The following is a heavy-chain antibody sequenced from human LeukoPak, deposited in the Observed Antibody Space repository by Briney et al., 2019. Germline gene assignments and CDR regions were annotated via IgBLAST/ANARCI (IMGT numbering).Heavy chain of an antibody. Sequence: SETLSLTCTVSGGSISSYYWSWIRQPPGKGLEWIGYIYYSGSTNYNPSLKSRVTISVDPSKNQFSLKLSSVTAADTAVYYCARAVDQWLAEFDYWGQGTLVTVSS. D-gene: IGHD6-19*01. CDR3: ARAVDQWLAEFDY. V-gene: IGHV4-59*01. CDR1: GGSISSYY. CDR2: IYYSGST. J-gene: IGHJ4*02.